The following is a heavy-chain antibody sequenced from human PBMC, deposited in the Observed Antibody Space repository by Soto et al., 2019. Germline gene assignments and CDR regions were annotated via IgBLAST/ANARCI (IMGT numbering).Heavy chain of an antibody. Sequence: QVQLVQSGAEVKKPGSSVKVSCKASGGTFSSYAISWVRQAPGQGPEWMGGIIPIFGTANYAQKFQGRVTITADESTSTAYMELSSLRSEDTAVYYCARGAAYVWGSYRYSNDYWGQGTLVTVSS. D-gene: IGHD3-16*02. CDR2: IIPIFGTA. V-gene: IGHV1-69*12. CDR3: ARGAAYVWGSYRYSNDY. CDR1: GGTFSSYA. J-gene: IGHJ4*02.